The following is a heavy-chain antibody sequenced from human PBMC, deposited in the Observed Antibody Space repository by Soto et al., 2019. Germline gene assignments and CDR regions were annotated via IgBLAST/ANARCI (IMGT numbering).Heavy chain of an antibody. CDR1: GFPFSSYS. CDR2: ISYDGSNK. D-gene: IGHD6-19*01. V-gene: IGHV3-30-3*01. J-gene: IGHJ5*02. Sequence: GGSLRLSCAASGFPFSSYSMHWVRQAPGKGLEWVAVISYDGSNKYYADSVKGRFTISRDNAKNSLYLQMNSLRAEDTAVYYCARDLASAWYDWSPDWFDPWGQGTLVTVSS. CDR3: ARDLASAWYDWSPDWFDP.